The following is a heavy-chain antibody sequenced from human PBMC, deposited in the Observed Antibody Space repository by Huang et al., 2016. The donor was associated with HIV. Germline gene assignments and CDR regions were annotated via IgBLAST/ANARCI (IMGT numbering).Heavy chain of an antibody. CDR1: GGSISTHY. J-gene: IGHJ4*02. V-gene: IGHV4-59*11. CDR2: IDYRWCT. D-gene: IGHD3-3*01. Sequence: QVQLQESGPGLVKPSETLSLTCTVSGGSISTHYWSWIRQPPGKGLEWFGRIDYRWCTNDSPSLKSRVTILLDTSKNQFSLRVNSVTAADTAMYYCARDHHDFWRGYRRMYFFDHWGQGTLVTVSS. CDR3: ARDHHDFWRGYRRMYFFDH.